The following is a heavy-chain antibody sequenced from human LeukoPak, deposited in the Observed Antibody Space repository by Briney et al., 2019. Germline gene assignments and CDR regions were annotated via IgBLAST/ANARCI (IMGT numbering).Heavy chain of an antibody. D-gene: IGHD3-16*01. CDR2: INHSGST. Sequence: PSETLSLTCAVYGGSFSGYYWSWIRQPPGKGLEWIGEINHSGSTNYNPSLKSRVTISVDTSKNQFSLKLSSVTAADTAVYYCAREITFGGAQGYWGQGTLVTVSS. V-gene: IGHV4-34*01. CDR3: AREITFGGAQGY. J-gene: IGHJ4*02. CDR1: GGSFSGYY.